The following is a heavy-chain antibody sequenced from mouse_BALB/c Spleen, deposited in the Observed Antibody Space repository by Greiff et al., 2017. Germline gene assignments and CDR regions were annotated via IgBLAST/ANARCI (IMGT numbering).Heavy chain of an antibody. CDR2: ISYDGSN. Sequence: VQLKESGPGLVKPSQSLSLTCSVTGYSITSGYYWNWIRQFPGNKLEWMGYISYDGSNNYNPSLKNRISITRDTSKNQFFLKLNSVTTEDTATYYCAFYYRYAWFAYWGQGTLVTVSA. V-gene: IGHV3-6*02. CDR3: AFYYRYAWFAY. D-gene: IGHD2-14*01. CDR1: GYSITSGYY. J-gene: IGHJ3*01.